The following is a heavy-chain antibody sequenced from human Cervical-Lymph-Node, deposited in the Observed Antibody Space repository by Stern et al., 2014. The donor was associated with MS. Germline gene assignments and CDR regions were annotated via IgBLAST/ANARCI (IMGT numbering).Heavy chain of an antibody. V-gene: IGHV3-33*01. J-gene: IGHJ4*02. CDR3: ARGLYYFDY. CDR2: IWFDGTTK. Sequence: VQLVESGGGVVQPGGSLRLSCAASGFSFNAYGMHWVRQAPGKGLEWVAVIWFDGTTKYYADSVKGRFTISRDKSKNTLYLQLNSLRAEDTAVFYCARGLYYFDYWGRGTLVTVSS. CDR1: GFSFNAYG.